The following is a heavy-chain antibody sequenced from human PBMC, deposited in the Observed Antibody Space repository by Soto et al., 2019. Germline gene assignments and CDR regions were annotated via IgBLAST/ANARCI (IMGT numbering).Heavy chain of an antibody. V-gene: IGHV1-18*01. D-gene: IGHD5-18*01. CDR3: VRDASSGYRGWWDP. J-gene: IGHJ5*02. CDR1: GYTFTSYG. CDR2: ISPYNGDT. Sequence: QVQLVQSGTEVKNPGASVMVSCKTSGYTFTSYGISWVRQAPGQGLEWMGLISPYNGDTIYARKFQGRVIVTADTATSTVYMELRSLRSDDTAVYYCVRDASSGYRGWWDPWGQGTLVTVSS.